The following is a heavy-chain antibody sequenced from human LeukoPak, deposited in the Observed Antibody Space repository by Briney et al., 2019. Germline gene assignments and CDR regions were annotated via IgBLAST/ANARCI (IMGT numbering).Heavy chain of an antibody. CDR1: GGSISSYY. CDR2: IYYSGST. J-gene: IGHJ6*03. V-gene: IGHV4-59*01. CDR3: ARDHLPAGAPGYYMDV. Sequence: SETLSLTCTVSGGSISSYYWSWIRQPPGKGLEWIGNIYYSGSTNYNPSLKSRVTMSVDTSKNQFSLMLRSVAAADTAVYYCARDHLPAGAPGYYMDVWGKGTTVTVSS. D-gene: IGHD4/OR15-4a*01.